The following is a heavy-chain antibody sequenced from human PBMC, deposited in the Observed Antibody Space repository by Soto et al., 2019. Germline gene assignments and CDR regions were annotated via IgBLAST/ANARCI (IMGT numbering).Heavy chain of an antibody. Sequence: GASVKVSCKASGGTFSSYAISWVRQAPGQGLEWMGGIIPIFGTANYAQKVQGRVTITADKSTSTAYMGLSSLRSEDTAVYYCARDGQTGTTFHYYYGMDVWGQGTTVTVSS. CDR2: IIPIFGTA. D-gene: IGHD1-7*01. V-gene: IGHV1-69*06. CDR1: GGTFSSYA. J-gene: IGHJ6*02. CDR3: ARDGQTGTTFHYYYGMDV.